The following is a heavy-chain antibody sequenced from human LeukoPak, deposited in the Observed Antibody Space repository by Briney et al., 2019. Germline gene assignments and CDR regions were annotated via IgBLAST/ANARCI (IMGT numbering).Heavy chain of an antibody. CDR2: IKSKYNGGTR. D-gene: IGHD2-15*01. Sequence: PGGSLRLSCAASGFIFSNAWMSWVRQAPGQGLEWVGRIKSKYNGGTRDYAAPVKDRFTISRDDSKDTLYVHMNSLKIEDTAVYYCTAMDCSGDTCYFIYWGQGTLVTVSS. CDR1: GFIFSNAW. CDR3: TAMDCSGDTCYFIY. J-gene: IGHJ4*02. V-gene: IGHV3-15*01.